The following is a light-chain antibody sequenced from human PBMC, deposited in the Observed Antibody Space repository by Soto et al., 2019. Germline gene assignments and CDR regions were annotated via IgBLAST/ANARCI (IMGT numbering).Light chain of an antibody. CDR1: QGIGNY. V-gene: IGKV1-27*01. J-gene: IGKJ1*01. CDR3: QQYNSYPWT. CDR2: AAS. Sequence: DNQMTQSPSSLSASVGDRVTITCRASQGIGNYLAWYQQKPGKVPKLLIYAASTLQSGVPSRFSGSGSETDFTLTISSLQPEDVATYYCQQYNSYPWTFGQGTKVEIK.